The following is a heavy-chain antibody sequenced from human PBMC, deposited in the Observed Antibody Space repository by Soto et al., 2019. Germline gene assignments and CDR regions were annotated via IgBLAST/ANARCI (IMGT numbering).Heavy chain of an antibody. V-gene: IGHV3-30*18. J-gene: IGHJ4*02. D-gene: IGHD3-3*01. CDR1: GFTFSSYG. Sequence: PGGSLRLSCAASGFTFSSYGMHWVRQAPGKGLEWVAVISYDGSNKYYADSVKGRFTISGDNSKNTLYLQMNSLRAEDTAVYYCAKDRDYDFWSGQFDYWGQGTLVTVSS. CDR3: AKDRDYDFWSGQFDY. CDR2: ISYDGSNK.